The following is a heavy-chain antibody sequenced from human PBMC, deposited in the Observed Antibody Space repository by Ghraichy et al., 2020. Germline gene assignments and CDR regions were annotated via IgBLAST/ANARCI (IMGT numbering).Heavy chain of an antibody. CDR3: AKDTSQLGIDDAFDI. V-gene: IGHV3-9*01. J-gene: IGHJ3*02. CDR1: GFTFDDYA. CDR2: ISWNSGSI. D-gene: IGHD7-27*01. Sequence: LRLSCAASGFTFDDYAMHWVRQAPGKGLEWVSGISWNSGSIGYADSVKGRFTISRDNAKNSLYLQMNSLRAEDTALYYCAKDTSQLGIDDAFDIWGQGTMVTVSS.